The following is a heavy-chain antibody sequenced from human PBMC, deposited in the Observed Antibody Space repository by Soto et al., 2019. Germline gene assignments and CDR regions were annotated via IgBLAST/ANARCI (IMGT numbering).Heavy chain of an antibody. D-gene: IGHD6-19*01. CDR1: GFTVSSNY. CDR2: IYSGGST. CDR3: ARCEREQWLDHHYYYGMDV. V-gene: IGHV3-66*01. Sequence: EVQLVESGGGLVQPGGSLRLSCAASGFTVSSNYMSWVRQAPGKGLEWVSVIYSGGSTYYADSVKGRFTISRDNSKNTLYLQMNSLRAEDTAVYYCARCEREQWLDHHYYYGMDVWGQGTTVTVSS. J-gene: IGHJ6*02.